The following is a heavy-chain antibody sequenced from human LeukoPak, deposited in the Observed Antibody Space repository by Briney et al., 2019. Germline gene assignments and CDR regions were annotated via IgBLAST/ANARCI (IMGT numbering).Heavy chain of an antibody. CDR1: GGSFSGYY. J-gene: IGHJ4*02. CDR2: INHSGST. CDR3: ARLSVAGYYFDY. D-gene: IGHD6-19*01. V-gene: IGHV4-34*01. Sequence: SETLSLTCAVYGGSFSGYYWSWIRQPPVKGLEWIGEINHSGSTNYNPSLKSRVTISVDTSKNQFSLKLSSVTAADTAVYYCARLSVAGYYFDYWGQGTLVTVSS.